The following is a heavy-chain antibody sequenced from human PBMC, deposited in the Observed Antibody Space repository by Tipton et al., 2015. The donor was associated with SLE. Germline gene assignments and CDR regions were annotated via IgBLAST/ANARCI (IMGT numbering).Heavy chain of an antibody. Sequence: TLSLTCTVSGGSISSGSDYWSWIRQPAGKGLEWIGYIYTRGSTNYNPSLKSRVTISVDTSKNQFSLKLSSVTAADTAVYYCARPNWALSWFDPWGQGTLVTVSS. CDR3: ARPNWALSWFDP. CDR2: IYTRGST. V-gene: IGHV4-61*09. J-gene: IGHJ5*02. D-gene: IGHD1-1*01. CDR1: GGSISSGSDY.